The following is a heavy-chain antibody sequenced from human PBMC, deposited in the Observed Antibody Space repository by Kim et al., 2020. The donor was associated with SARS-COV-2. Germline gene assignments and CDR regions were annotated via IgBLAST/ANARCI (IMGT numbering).Heavy chain of an antibody. J-gene: IGHJ6*03. V-gene: IGHV4-4*07. CDR3: ARELLCYYYMDV. Sequence: THHNPARKSLATMAVDTSKNQFSLKLSSVTAADTAVYYWARELLCYYYMDVWGKGTTVTVSS. CDR2: T. D-gene: IGHD2-2*01.